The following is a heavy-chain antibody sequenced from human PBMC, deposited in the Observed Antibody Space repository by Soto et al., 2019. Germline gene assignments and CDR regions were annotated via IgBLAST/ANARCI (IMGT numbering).Heavy chain of an antibody. Sequence: GGSLRLSCLASGFTFTDHYMDWVRQAPGTGLEWIARTKNKPNNYTTTYAASVKGRFTISRDDSESSLYLQMNNLKTEDTAVYYCVRDIRRDYSYHHPLDVWAQGTTVTVSS. V-gene: IGHV3-72*01. CDR2: TKNKPNNYTT. J-gene: IGHJ6*02. CDR3: VRDIRRDYSYHHPLDV. CDR1: GFTFTDHY.